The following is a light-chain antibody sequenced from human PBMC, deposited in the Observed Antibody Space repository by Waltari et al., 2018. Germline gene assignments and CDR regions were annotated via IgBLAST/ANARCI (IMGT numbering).Light chain of an antibody. J-gene: IGLJ3*02. V-gene: IGLV4-69*01. CDR2: VNSAGSH. CDR1: SGHSSYA. CDR3: QTGGFGIWV. Sequence: QLMLTQSPSASASLGASVRLTCPLSSGHSSYAVAWHQQQPEKGPRYLMKVNSAGSHIKGDGIPDRFSGASSGAERYLTISSLQSEDEADYYCQTGGFGIWVFGGGTKLTVL.